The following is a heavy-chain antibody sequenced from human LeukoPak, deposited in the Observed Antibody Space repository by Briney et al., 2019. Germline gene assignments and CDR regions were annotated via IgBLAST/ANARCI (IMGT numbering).Heavy chain of an antibody. Sequence: GGSLRLSCAASGYRFNNYAIHWFRQAPGKGLEYVSGINNNGDSTYYANSVKGRFTISRDNSKNTLFLQMGSLTSEDTAVYYCPRDYQTGFTGPGGDFWGQGTLVTVSS. V-gene: IGHV3-64*01. D-gene: IGHD3-9*01. J-gene: IGHJ4*02. CDR2: INNNGDST. CDR1: GYRFNNYA. CDR3: PRDYQTGFTGPGGDF.